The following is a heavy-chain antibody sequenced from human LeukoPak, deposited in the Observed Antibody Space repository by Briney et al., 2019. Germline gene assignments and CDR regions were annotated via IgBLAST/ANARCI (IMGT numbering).Heavy chain of an antibody. CDR3: ARGLRVSPAFDY. V-gene: IGHV1-2*02. D-gene: IGHD2-2*01. CDR2: IDPKSGAT. Sequence: ASVKVSCKASGYTFTGYYMHWVRQAPGQGLEWMAWIDPKSGATNYAQRFQGRVTMTRDTSIITAYMELSRLRSDDTAVYYCARGLRVSPAFDYWGQGTLVTVSP. J-gene: IGHJ4*02. CDR1: GYTFTGYY.